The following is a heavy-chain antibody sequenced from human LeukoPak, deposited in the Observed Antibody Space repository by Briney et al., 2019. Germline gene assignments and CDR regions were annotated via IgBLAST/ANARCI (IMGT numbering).Heavy chain of an antibody. V-gene: IGHV5-51*01. D-gene: IGHD6-19*01. Sequence: PGESLKISCKGSGYTFSSYWIGWVRQMPGKGLEWMGIIYPGDSDTRYSPSFKGQVTMSADKSINTAYLQWSSLKASDTAMYYCARNLGYSSGSYSDYWGQGTLVTASS. CDR3: ARNLGYSSGSYSDY. CDR1: GYTFSSYW. J-gene: IGHJ4*02. CDR2: IYPGDSDT.